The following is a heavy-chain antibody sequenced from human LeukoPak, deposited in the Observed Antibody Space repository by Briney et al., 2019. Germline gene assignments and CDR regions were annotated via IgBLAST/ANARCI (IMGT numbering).Heavy chain of an antibody. CDR2: IRSKTNNYET. V-gene: IGHV3-73*01. Sequence: GGSLRLSCAASGFAFSGSAIHWVRRAFGKGLEWVGRIRSKTNNYETTYAPSVIGRFAISRDDSKNTAYLQMNGLKAEDTAMYYCTRPNYGDYADDYWGQGTLVTVSS. D-gene: IGHD4-17*01. J-gene: IGHJ4*02. CDR1: GFAFSGSA. CDR3: TRPNYGDYADDY.